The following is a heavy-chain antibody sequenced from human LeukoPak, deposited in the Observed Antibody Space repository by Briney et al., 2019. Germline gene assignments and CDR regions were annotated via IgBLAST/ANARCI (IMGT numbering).Heavy chain of an antibody. Sequence: PGGSLRLSCAGSGFSFSKYAASWVRQAPGEGLEWVSGMTGGGATYHADSVEGRFVISRDNSKNTVYLQMNSLRVEDTALYFCAKDKIVGDGRWDFDYWGQGTLVTVSS. J-gene: IGHJ4*02. V-gene: IGHV3-23*01. CDR1: GFSFSKYA. CDR2: MTGGGAT. CDR3: AKDKIVGDGRWDFDY. D-gene: IGHD3-10*01.